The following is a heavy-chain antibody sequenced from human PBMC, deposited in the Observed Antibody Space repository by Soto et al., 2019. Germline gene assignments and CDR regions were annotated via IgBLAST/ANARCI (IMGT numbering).Heavy chain of an antibody. Sequence: GASVKVSCKASGYTFTSYGISWVRQAPGQGLEWMGWISAYNGNTNYAQKLQGRVTMTTDTSTSTAYMELRSLGSDDTAVYYCARETSLRYFDWFPDAFDIWGQGTMVTVSS. CDR2: ISAYNGNT. J-gene: IGHJ3*02. D-gene: IGHD3-9*01. V-gene: IGHV1-18*01. CDR3: ARETSLRYFDWFPDAFDI. CDR1: GYTFTSYG.